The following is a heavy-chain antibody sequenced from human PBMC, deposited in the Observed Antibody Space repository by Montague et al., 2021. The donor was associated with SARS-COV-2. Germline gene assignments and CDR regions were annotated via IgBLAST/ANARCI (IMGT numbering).Heavy chain of an antibody. CDR3: ARTRFESRGYYIPPFAY. V-gene: IGHV4-61*01. CDR1: GGSVSSGSYF. D-gene: IGHD3-22*01. Sequence: SETLSLTCTVSGGSVSSGSYFWNWIRQPPGKGLEWIGYKYYSGSTNYNPSLKSRVTISVDKSKNQFSLKLTSVTAADTAVYYCARTRFESRGYYIPPFAYWGQGTLVTVSS. CDR2: KYYSGST. J-gene: IGHJ4*02.